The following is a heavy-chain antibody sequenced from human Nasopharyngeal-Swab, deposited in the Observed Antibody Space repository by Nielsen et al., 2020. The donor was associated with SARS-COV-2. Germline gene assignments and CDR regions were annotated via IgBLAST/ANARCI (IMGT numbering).Heavy chain of an antibody. V-gene: IGHV3-30*03. CDR3: ATSGDSSSWWTFFFDY. CDR1: GFTFSSYG. J-gene: IGHJ4*02. CDR2: ISYDGSNK. D-gene: IGHD6-13*01. Sequence: GGSLRLSCAASGFTFSSYGMHWVRQAPGKGLEWVAVISYDGSNKYYADSVKGRFTISRDNSKNTPYLQMNSLRAEDTAVYYCATSGDSSSWWTFFFDYWGQGTLVTVSS.